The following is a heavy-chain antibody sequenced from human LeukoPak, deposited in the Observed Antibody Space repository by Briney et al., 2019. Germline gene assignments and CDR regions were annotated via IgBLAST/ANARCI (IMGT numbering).Heavy chain of an antibody. CDR3: ARVGYYDFWSGPYYFDY. J-gene: IGHJ4*02. D-gene: IGHD3-3*01. V-gene: IGHV4-30-2*01. Sequence: IPSQTLSLTCAVSGGSISRGGYSLSWIRQPPGKGLEWIGYIYHSGSTYYNPSLKSRVTISVDRSKNQFSLKLSSVTAADTAVYYCARVGYYDFWSGPYYFDYWGQGTLVTVSS. CDR2: IYHSGST. CDR1: GGSISRGGYS.